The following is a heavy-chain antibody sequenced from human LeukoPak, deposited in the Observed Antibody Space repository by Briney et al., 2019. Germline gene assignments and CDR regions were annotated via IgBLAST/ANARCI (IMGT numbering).Heavy chain of an antibody. J-gene: IGHJ6*02. D-gene: IGHD6-19*01. Sequence: PSETLSLTCAVYGGSFSGYYWSWIRQPPGKGLEWIGEINHSGSTNYNPFLKSRVTISVDTSKNQFSLKLSSVTAADTAVYYCARVYSSGWPNYYYYGMDVWGQGTTVTVSS. CDR1: GGSFSGYY. V-gene: IGHV4-34*01. CDR3: ARVYSSGWPNYYYYGMDV. CDR2: INHSGST.